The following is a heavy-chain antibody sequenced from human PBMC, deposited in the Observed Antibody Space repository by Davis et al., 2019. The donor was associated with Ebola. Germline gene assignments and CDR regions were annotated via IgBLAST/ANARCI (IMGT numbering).Heavy chain of an antibody. CDR2: ISSDETNK. J-gene: IGHJ6*02. D-gene: IGHD3-22*01. CDR1: GFNFNIYA. CDR3: ARGGGGFYGYYYYYGMDV. V-gene: IGHV3-30-3*01. Sequence: GESLKISCAVSGFNFNIYAMHWVRQVPGKGLEWVAIISSDETNKYYADSVKGRFTISRDNSQNTLYLQMSTLRAEDTAVYYCARGGGGFYGYYYYYGMDVWGQGTTVTVSS.